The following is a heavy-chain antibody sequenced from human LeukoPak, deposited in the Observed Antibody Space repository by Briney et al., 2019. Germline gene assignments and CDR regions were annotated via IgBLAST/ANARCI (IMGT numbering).Heavy chain of an antibody. J-gene: IGHJ6*02. CDR2: IYYSGST. D-gene: IGHD6-6*01. V-gene: IGHV4-39*07. Sequence: PSETLSLTCTVSGGSISSSSYYWGWIRQPPGKGLEWIGSIYYSGSTYYNPSLKSRVTISVDTSKNQFSLKLSSVTAADTAVYYCARDGKEYSSSSGPYYYYGMDVWGQGTTVTVSS. CDR3: ARDGKEYSSSSGPYYYYGMDV. CDR1: GGSISSSSYY.